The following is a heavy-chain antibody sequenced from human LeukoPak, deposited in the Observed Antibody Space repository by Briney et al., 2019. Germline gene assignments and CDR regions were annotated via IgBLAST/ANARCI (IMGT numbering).Heavy chain of an antibody. Sequence: PGGSLRLSCAASGITFSRFWMSWVRQAPGKGLEWVANIKEDGSGKYYVDSVKGRFTISRDNAKNSLYLQMNSLRAEDTAVYYCARDRKVRKWFDPWGQGTLVTVSS. CDR1: GITFSRFW. J-gene: IGHJ5*02. V-gene: IGHV3-7*05. CDR2: IKEDGSGK. CDR3: ARDRKVRKWFDP. D-gene: IGHD2-2*01.